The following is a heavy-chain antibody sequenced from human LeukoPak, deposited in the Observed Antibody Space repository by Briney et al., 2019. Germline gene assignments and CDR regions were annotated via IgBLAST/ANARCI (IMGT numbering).Heavy chain of an antibody. D-gene: IGHD4-11*01. V-gene: IGHV4-39*01. Sequence: SETLSLTCTVSGGSISSGDYYWTWIRQPPGKGLEWIGSIYYSGSTYYNPSLKSRVTISVDTSKNQFSLKLSSVTAADTAVYYCARHPTVIRYFDYWGQGTLVTVSS. CDR3: ARHPTVIRYFDY. CDR1: GGSISSGDYY. CDR2: IYYSGST. J-gene: IGHJ4*02.